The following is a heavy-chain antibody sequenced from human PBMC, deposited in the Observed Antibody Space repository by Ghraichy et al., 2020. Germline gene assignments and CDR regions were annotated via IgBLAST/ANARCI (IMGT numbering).Heavy chain of an antibody. D-gene: IGHD2-21*02. CDR1: GFTFSSYA. J-gene: IGHJ6*02. CDR2: ITGSGGTT. Sequence: GGSLRLSCAASGFTFSSYAMSWVRQAPGKGLEWVSAITGSGGTTYYADSVKGRFTISRDNAKNTLDLQMNSLRAEDTAVYFCAKDLGDNYVYYGLDVGGQGTTVTVSS. V-gene: IGHV3-23*01. CDR3: AKDLGDNYVYYGLDV.